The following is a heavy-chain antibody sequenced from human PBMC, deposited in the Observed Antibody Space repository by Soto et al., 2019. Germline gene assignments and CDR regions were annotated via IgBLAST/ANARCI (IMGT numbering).Heavy chain of an antibody. CDR3: ARDWARAEDV. D-gene: IGHD7-27*01. Sequence: ASVKISCKASGYTFTGYPIHWVRQAPGQGLEWMGWINAGNGNTKYSQKFQGRVTITRDTSASTAYMELSSLRSEDTAIYYCARDWARAEDVWGQGTTVTVSS. CDR2: INAGNGNT. J-gene: IGHJ6*02. CDR1: GYTFTGYP. V-gene: IGHV1-3*01.